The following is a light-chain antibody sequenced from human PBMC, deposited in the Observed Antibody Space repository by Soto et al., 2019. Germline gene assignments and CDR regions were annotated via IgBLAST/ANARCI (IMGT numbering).Light chain of an antibody. V-gene: IGKV3-15*01. Sequence: EIVLTQSPATLSLSPGERATLSCRACQSVSSYLAWYQQKPGQAPRLLIYDTSTRATGVPTRFSGSRSGAELTITINSLQSEDFAVYDCQPYNNWPLTFGGGTKVDIK. CDR2: DTS. J-gene: IGKJ4*01. CDR3: QPYNNWPLT. CDR1: QSVSSY.